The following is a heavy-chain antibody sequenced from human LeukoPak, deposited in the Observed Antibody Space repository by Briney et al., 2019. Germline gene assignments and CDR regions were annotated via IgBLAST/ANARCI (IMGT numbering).Heavy chain of an antibody. V-gene: IGHV3-23*01. Sequence: GGSLRLSCAASGFTFSSYAMSWVRRAPGKGLEWVSAISGSGGSTYYAGSVKGRFTISRDNSKNTLYLQMNSLRPEDTAVYYCAKDYCSGGSCYLHWGQGTLVTVSS. CDR2: ISGSGGST. D-gene: IGHD2-15*01. CDR1: GFTFSSYA. J-gene: IGHJ4*02. CDR3: AKDYCSGGSCYLH.